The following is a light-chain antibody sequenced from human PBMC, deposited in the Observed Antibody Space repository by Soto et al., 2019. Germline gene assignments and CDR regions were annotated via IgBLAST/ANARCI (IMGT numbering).Light chain of an antibody. CDR1: STDVGGYNY. CDR3: CSYAGMDTLYV. CDR2: DVS. V-gene: IGLV2-11*01. J-gene: IGLJ1*01. Sequence: QSALTQPRSVSGSPGQSVTISCTGTSTDVGGYNYVSWYQQHPGKVPKLILYDVSKRPSGVPDRFSGSKSGNTASLTISGLQAEDEADYYCCSYAGMDTLYVFGSGTKLTVL.